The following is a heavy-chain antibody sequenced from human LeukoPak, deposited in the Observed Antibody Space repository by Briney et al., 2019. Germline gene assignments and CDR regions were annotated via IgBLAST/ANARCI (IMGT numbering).Heavy chain of an antibody. V-gene: IGHV4-38-2*02. CDR1: GYSISSGYY. D-gene: IGHD3-22*01. Sequence: SETLSLTCTVSGYSISSGYYWGWIRQPPGKGLEWIGSIYYSGSTYYNPSLKSRVTISVDTSKNQFSLKLSSVTAADTAVYYCARLGPDSSGYYFDYWGQGTLVTVSS. J-gene: IGHJ4*02. CDR2: IYYSGST. CDR3: ARLGPDSSGYYFDY.